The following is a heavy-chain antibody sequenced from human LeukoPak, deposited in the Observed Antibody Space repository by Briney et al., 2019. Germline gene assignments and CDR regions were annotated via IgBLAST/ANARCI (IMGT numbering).Heavy chain of an antibody. J-gene: IGHJ5*02. CDR1: GYTFTGYY. D-gene: IGHD2-2*01. CDR3: ASLVVPAAKGNWFDP. Sequence: ASVKVSCKASGYTFTGYYMHWVRQAPGQGLEGMGWINPTSGGTNYAQKFQGRVTMTRDTSISTAYMELSRRRSDDTAVYYCASLVVPAAKGNWFDPWGQGTLVTVSS. CDR2: INPTSGGT. V-gene: IGHV1-2*02.